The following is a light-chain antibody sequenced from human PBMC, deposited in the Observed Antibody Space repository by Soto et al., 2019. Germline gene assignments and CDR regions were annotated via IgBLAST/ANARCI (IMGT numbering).Light chain of an antibody. V-gene: IGKV1-33*01. CDR1: QDISNY. J-gene: IGKJ5*01. CDR3: HHYDNFPSIT. Sequence: DIQMTQSPSSLSASVGDRVTITCQASQDISNYLNWYQQKPGKAPKLLIYDASNLETGVPSRFSGSGSGTDFNFTMSSLQPEDIATYYWHHYDNFPSITCGQGTRLEIK. CDR2: DAS.